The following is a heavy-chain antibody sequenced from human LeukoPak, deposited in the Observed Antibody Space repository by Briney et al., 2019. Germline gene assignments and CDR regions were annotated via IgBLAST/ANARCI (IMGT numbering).Heavy chain of an antibody. CDR3: ARVKVTIKAFDY. Sequence: GESLKISCKGSGYNFTNYLIGWVRQMPGKGLEWMGVIYPGDSDTRYSPSFQAQVTISADKSISTAYLQWSSLKASDTAMYYCARVKVTIKAFDYWGQGTLVTVSS. CDR1: GYNFTNYL. D-gene: IGHD3-9*01. CDR2: IYPGDSDT. J-gene: IGHJ4*02. V-gene: IGHV5-51*01.